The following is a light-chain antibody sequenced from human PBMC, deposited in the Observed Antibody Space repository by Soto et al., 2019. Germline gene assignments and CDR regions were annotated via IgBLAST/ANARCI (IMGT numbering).Light chain of an antibody. CDR3: QQYNSDDMWS. J-gene: IGKJ1*01. CDR2: GAS. CDR1: QSISSW. V-gene: IGKV1-5*01. Sequence: DIQMTQSPSTPYASVGVSVTITCRASQSISSWSAWYQQNPGKPPKLLIYGASSLESGVPSRFSGGGSGTEFPLPISSLQPEDFATSYCQQYNSDDMWSFGQGTKVQLK.